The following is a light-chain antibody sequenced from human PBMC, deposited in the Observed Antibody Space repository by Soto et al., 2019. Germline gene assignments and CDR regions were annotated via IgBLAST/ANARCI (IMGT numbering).Light chain of an antibody. Sequence: EIVMTQSPATRSLSPGETSSLFCRAIQSAGNFLAWYQQKPGQAPRLLIYYISTRATGIPARFSGSGSGTEFPLTINSLQSEDSAVYYCQQHNQWPITFGQGTRLEIK. CDR3: QQHNQWPIT. CDR2: YIS. V-gene: IGKV3D-15*01. J-gene: IGKJ5*01. CDR1: QSAGNF.